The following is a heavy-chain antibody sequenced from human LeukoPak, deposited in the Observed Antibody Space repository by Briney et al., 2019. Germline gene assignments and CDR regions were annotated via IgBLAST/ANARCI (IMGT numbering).Heavy chain of an antibody. V-gene: IGHV3-30-3*01. CDR1: GFTVSSYA. D-gene: IGHD5-18*01. J-gene: IGHJ4*01. Sequence: GRSLRLSCAASGFTVSSYAMHWVRQAPGKGLEWVAVISYDGSNKYYADSVKGRFTISRDNSKNTLYLQMNSLRAEDTAVYYCARSPYSYGYFDYWGHGTLVTVSS. CDR2: ISYDGSNK. CDR3: ARSPYSYGYFDY.